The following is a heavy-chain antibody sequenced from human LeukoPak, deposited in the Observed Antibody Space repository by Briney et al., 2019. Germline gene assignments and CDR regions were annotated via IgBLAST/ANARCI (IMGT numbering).Heavy chain of an antibody. CDR3: TTDAGYSSRWYNY. V-gene: IGHV3-15*01. CDR2: IKSRVDGGTT. Sequence: GSLRLSCAASGFIFTDAYMTWVRQAPGKGLEWVGRIKSRVDGGTTEYAAPVKDGFSISRDDSRNVLYLQMNSLKTDDTAVYYCTTDAGYSSRWYNYWGQGTLVTVAS. D-gene: IGHD6-13*01. CDR1: GFIFTDAY. J-gene: IGHJ4*02.